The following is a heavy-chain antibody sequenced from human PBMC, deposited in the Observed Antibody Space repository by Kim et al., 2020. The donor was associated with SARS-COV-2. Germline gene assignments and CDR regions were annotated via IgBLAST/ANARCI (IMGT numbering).Heavy chain of an antibody. V-gene: IGHV1-8*01. CDR1: GYTFTSYD. CDR3: ARGPGHNWNWYGYGMDV. J-gene: IGHJ6*02. Sequence: ASVKVSCKASGYTFTSYDINWVRQATGQGLEWMGWMNPNSGNTGYAQKFQGRVTMTRNTSISTAYMELSSLRSEDTAVYYCARGPGHNWNWYGYGMDVWGQGTTVTVSS. D-gene: IGHD1-7*01. CDR2: MNPNSGNT.